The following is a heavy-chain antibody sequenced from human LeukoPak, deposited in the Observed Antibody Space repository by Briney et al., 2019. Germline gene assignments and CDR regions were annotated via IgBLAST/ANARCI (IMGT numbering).Heavy chain of an antibody. Sequence: GASVKVSCKASGYTFTGYYMHWVRQAPGQGLEWMGIINPSGGSTSYAQKFQGRVTMTRDMSTSTVYMELSSLRSEDTAVYYCARPRWRIAVGYDYWGQGTLVTVSS. J-gene: IGHJ4*02. V-gene: IGHV1-46*01. CDR2: INPSGGST. CDR1: GYTFTGYY. CDR3: ARPRWRIAVGYDY. D-gene: IGHD6-19*01.